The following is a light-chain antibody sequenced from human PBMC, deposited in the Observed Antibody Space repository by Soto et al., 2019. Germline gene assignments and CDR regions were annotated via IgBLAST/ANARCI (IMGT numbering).Light chain of an antibody. CDR1: QSVTSC. V-gene: IGKV3-11*01. J-gene: IGKJ1*01. CDR3: QQRANWPWT. Sequence: EIVFTHSPATLSLFPWEISCLSCMASQSVTSCLSWYQQRPGQAPRLLIYDASNRATGIPARFSGSGSGTDFTLTISTLEPEDFAVYYCQQRANWPWTFGQGTKVDNK. CDR2: DAS.